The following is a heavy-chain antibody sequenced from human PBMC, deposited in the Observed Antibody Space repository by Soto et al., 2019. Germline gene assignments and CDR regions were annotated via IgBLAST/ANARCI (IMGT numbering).Heavy chain of an antibody. V-gene: IGHV3-30*19. Sequence: QVQLVESGGGVVKPGTSLRLSCVGSGFTFRSYVIHWVRQAPGKGLEWVALTSYDGSGKYYGDSVRGRFTISRDNSRNTVYLQMDSLSLEDTALYYCSPWGTTGGVDVWGQGTLFSVSS. J-gene: IGHJ1*01. CDR3: SPWGTTGGVDV. CDR2: TSYDGSGK. D-gene: IGHD3-16*01. CDR1: GFTFRSYV.